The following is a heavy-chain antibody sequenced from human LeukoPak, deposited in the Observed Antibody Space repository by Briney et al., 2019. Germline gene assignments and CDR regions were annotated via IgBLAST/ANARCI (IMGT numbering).Heavy chain of an antibody. CDR1: GYTFTSYA. D-gene: IGHD6-13*01. CDR3: ARAFHSSSSSHLSRFVFRDY. Sequence: GASVKVSCKASGYTFTSYAMNWVRQAPGQGLEWMGWINTDTGNPTYAQGFTGRFVFSLDTSVSTAYLQISSLKAEDTAVYYCARAFHSSSSSHLSRFVFRDYWGQGNLVTVSS. CDR2: INTDTGNP. V-gene: IGHV7-4-1*02. J-gene: IGHJ4*02.